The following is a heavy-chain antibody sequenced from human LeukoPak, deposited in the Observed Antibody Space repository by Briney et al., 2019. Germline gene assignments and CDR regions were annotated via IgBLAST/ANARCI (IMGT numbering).Heavy chain of an antibody. D-gene: IGHD1-26*01. J-gene: IGHJ6*03. CDR3: ARDNYAATQYYYYYMDV. CDR2: IRYDGSNK. V-gene: IGHV3-30*02. Sequence: GGSLRLSCAASGFTFSSYGMHWVRQAPGKGLEWVAFIRYDGSNKYYADSVKGRFTISRDNSKNTLYLQMNSLRAEDTAVYYCARDNYAATQYYYYYMDVWGKGTTVTVSS. CDR1: GFTFSSYG.